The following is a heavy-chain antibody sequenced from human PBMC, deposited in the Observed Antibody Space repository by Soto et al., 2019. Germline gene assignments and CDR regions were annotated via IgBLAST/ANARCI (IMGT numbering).Heavy chain of an antibody. CDR3: ARGAANYDYVWGSYRPWYWFDP. D-gene: IGHD3-16*02. CDR1: GGSFSGYY. CDR2: INHSGST. J-gene: IGHJ5*02. Sequence: SETLSLTCAVYGGSFSGYYWSWIRQPPGKGLEWIGEINHSGSTNYNPSLKSRVTISVDTSKNQFSLKLSSVTAADTAVYYCARGAANYDYVWGSYRPWYWFDPWGQGTLVTVSS. V-gene: IGHV4-34*01.